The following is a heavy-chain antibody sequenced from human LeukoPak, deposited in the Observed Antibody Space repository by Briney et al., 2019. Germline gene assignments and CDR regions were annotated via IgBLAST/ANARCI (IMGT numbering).Heavy chain of an antibody. CDR3: ARVAKERVGGVYYFDY. CDR2: IGTAGDT. D-gene: IGHD1-1*01. J-gene: IGHJ4*02. CDR1: GFTFSDYD. Sequence: GGSLRLSCAASGFTFSDYDMHWVRQATGKGLEWVSAIGTAGDTHYTGSVKGRFTISRENAKNSLYLQMNSLRAGDTAVYYCARVAKERVGGVYYFDYWGQGTLVTVSS. V-gene: IGHV3-13*01.